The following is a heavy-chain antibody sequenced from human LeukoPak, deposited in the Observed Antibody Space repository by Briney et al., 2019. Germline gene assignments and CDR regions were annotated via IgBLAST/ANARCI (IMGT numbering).Heavy chain of an antibody. V-gene: IGHV3-7*01. J-gene: IGHJ4*02. D-gene: IGHD5-24*01. CDR3: ARDGDGYKSIPFDY. Sequence: GGSLRLSCAASGFTFSSYAMSWVRQASGKGLEWVANIKQDGSEKYYVDSVKGRFTISRDNAKNSLYLQMNNLSIEDTAVYYCARDGDGYKSIPFDYWGQGALVTVSS. CDR1: GFTFSSYA. CDR2: IKQDGSEK.